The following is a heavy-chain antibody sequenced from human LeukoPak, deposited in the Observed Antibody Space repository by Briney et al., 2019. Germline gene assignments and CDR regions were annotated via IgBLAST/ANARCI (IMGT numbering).Heavy chain of an antibody. CDR1: GFTFSSYA. D-gene: IGHD3-3*01. J-gene: IGHJ5*02. Sequence: PGGSLRLSCAASGFTFSSYAMNWVRQAPGKGLEWVANIRQDGSEKYYVDSVKGRFTISRDNAKKSLYLQMNSLRAEDTAVYYCARENVDYDFWSGYPNWFDPWGQGTLVTVSS. V-gene: IGHV3-7*05. CDR3: ARENVDYDFWSGYPNWFDP. CDR2: IRQDGSEK.